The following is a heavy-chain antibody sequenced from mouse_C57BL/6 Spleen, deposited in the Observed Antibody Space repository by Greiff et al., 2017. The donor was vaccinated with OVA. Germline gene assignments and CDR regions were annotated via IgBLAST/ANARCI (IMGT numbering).Heavy chain of an antibody. CDR2: ISNGGGST. D-gene: IGHD1-1*01. J-gene: IGHJ2*01. CDR1: GFTFSDYY. V-gene: IGHV5-12*01. CDR3: ARRTVVASFDY. Sequence: EVKLVESGGGLVQPGGSLKLSCAASGFTFSDYYMYWVRQTPEKRLEWVAYISNGGGSTYYPDTVKGRFTISRDNAKNTLYLQMSRLKSEDTAMYYCARRTVVASFDYWGQGTTLTVSS.